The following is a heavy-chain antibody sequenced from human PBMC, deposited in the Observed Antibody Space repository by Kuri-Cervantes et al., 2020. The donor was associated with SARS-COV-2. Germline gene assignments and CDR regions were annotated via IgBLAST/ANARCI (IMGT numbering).Heavy chain of an antibody. CDR2: LNTYTGNT. CDR1: GYTFTSYG. J-gene: IGHJ4*02. Sequence: ASVKVSCKASGYTFTSYGINWVRQAPGQGLEWMGWLNTYTGNTTYAQKFQGRVTMTEDTSTDTAYMELSSLRSEDTAVYYCATAPAYSGRALLAYWGQGTLVTVSS. CDR3: ATAPAYSGRALLAY. V-gene: IGHV1-18*01. D-gene: IGHD1-26*01.